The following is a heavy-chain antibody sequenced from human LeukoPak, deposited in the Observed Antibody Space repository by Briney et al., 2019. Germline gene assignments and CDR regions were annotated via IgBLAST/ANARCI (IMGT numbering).Heavy chain of an antibody. CDR1: GYSFTSYG. Sequence: ASVKVSCKASGYSFTSYGISWVRQAPGQGLEWMGWISGYNGNTNYAQKVQGRVTMTEDTSTNTAYMGLSRLTSDDTAVYYCATTRLTMVRGFISGRNWFDPWGQGALVTVSS. V-gene: IGHV1-18*04. D-gene: IGHD3-10*01. CDR3: ATTRLTMVRGFISGRNWFDP. J-gene: IGHJ5*02. CDR2: ISGYNGNT.